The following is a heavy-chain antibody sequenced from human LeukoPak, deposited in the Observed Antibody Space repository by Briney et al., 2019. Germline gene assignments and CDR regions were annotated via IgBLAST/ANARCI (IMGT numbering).Heavy chain of an antibody. D-gene: IGHD3-10*01. Sequence: TSGTLSLTCTVSGGSLSSYHRGWVRQPPGKGLEWVGYIYYSGSTNYNPSLKSRVTISVDTSKNQFSLKLSSVTAADTAVYYCARMYYYGSGSPGLDIWGQGTMVTVSS. CDR1: GGSLSSYH. V-gene: IGHV4-59*01. J-gene: IGHJ3*02. CDR2: IYYSGST. CDR3: ARMYYYGSGSPGLDI.